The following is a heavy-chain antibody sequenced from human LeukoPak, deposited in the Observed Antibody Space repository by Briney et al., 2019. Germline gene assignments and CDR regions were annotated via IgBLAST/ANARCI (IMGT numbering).Heavy chain of an antibody. Sequence: GGSLRLSCAASGFTFNTYSMNWVRQAPGKGLEWVSYITSSSRTIYYADSVKGRFTISRDNARDSLYLQMNSLRAEDTAVYYCAREVKTASGTWWFDAWGQGTLVTASS. V-gene: IGHV3-48*04. CDR2: ITSSSRTI. D-gene: IGHD6-13*01. CDR3: AREVKTASGTWWFDA. CDR1: GFTFNTYS. J-gene: IGHJ5*02.